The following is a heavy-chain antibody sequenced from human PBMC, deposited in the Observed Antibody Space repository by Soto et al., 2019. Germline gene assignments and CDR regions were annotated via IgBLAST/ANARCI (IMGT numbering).Heavy chain of an antibody. J-gene: IGHJ5*02. V-gene: IGHV3-23*01. CDR2: ISESGDNA. D-gene: IGHD5-18*01. CDR3: AKGGYIYGLDP. CDR1: GFPFNTYA. Sequence: GGSLRLSCAASGFPFNTYAMSWVRQAPGKGPEWVSAISESGDNAFYADSVQGRFTISRDNSYSILYLQMNSLRAEDTALYFCAKGGYIYGLDPWGQGTLVTVSS.